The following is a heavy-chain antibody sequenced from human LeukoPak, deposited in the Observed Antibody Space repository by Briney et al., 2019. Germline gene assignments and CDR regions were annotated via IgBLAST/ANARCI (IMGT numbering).Heavy chain of an antibody. CDR3: ARDAGDPRKGDAFDI. D-gene: IGHD1-14*01. J-gene: IGHJ3*02. V-gene: IGHV3-30*19. CDR2: ISYDGSNK. Sequence: GGSLRLSCAASGFTFSSYGMHWVRQAPGKGLEWVAVISYDGSNKYYADSVKGRFTISRDNSKNTLYLQMNSLRAEDTAVYYCARDAGDPRKGDAFDIWGQGTMVTVSS. CDR1: GFTFSSYG.